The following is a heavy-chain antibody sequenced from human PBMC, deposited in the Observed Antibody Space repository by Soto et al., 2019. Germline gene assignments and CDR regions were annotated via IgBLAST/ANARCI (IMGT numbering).Heavy chain of an antibody. J-gene: IGHJ6*02. CDR2: IYWDDDK. Sequence: SGPTLVNPTQTLTLTCTFSVFSLSTSGVGVGWIRQPPGKALEWLALIYWDDDKRYSPSLKSRLTITKDTSKNQVVLTMTNMDPVDTATYYCVQSRCGGDCLQSYSSHSYYGLDVWGQGTTVTVSS. CDR3: VQSRCGGDCLQSYSSHSYYGLDV. CDR1: VFSLSTSGVG. V-gene: IGHV2-5*02. D-gene: IGHD2-21*02.